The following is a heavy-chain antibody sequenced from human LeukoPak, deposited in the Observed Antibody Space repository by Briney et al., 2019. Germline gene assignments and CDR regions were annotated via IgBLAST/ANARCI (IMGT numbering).Heavy chain of an antibody. J-gene: IGHJ6*02. D-gene: IGHD3-10*01. V-gene: IGHV3-30*04. CDR2: ISHDGSNK. CDR3: ARDPIWFGELYAYGMDV. CDR1: GFTFSRYA. Sequence: GRSLRLSCAASGFTFSRYAMHWVRQAPGKGLEWVAVISHDGSNKYYADSVKGRFTISRDNSKNTLYLQMNSRRAEDTAVYYCARDPIWFGELYAYGMDVWGQGTTVTVSS.